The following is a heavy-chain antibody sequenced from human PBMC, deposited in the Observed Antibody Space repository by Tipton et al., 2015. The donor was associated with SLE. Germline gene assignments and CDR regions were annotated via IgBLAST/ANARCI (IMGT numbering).Heavy chain of an antibody. Sequence: LRLSCAVYGGSFSGYYWSWIRQPPGKGLEWIGSIYYSGSTYYNPSLKSRVTISVDTSKNQFSLKLSSVTAADTAVYYCARGLSPLYGSGVDYWGQGTLVTVSS. CDR1: GGSFSGYY. CDR2: IYYSGST. V-gene: IGHV4-34*01. J-gene: IGHJ4*02. CDR3: ARGLSPLYGSGVDY. D-gene: IGHD3-10*01.